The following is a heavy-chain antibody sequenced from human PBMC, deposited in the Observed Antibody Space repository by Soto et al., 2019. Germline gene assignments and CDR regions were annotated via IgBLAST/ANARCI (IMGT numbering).Heavy chain of an antibody. CDR2: ISYDGSNK. J-gene: IGHJ4*02. CDR1: GFTFSSYG. CDR3: AKDTYYYDKSGYSTPPDY. D-gene: IGHD3-22*01. V-gene: IGHV3-30*18. Sequence: PGGSLRLSCAASGFTFSSYGMHWVRQAPGQGLEWEAVISYDGSNKYYADSVKGRFTISRDNSKNTLYLQMNSLRAEDTVVYYGAKDTYYYDKSGYSTPPDYWGQGT.